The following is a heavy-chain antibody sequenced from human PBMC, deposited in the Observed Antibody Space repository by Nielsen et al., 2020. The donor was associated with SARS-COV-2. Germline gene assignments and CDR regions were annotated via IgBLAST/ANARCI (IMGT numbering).Heavy chain of an antibody. CDR1: GYTFTSYG. CDR3: ASGIAAAGPIHEFDY. D-gene: IGHD6-13*01. V-gene: IGHV1-18*01. J-gene: IGHJ4*02. Sequence: ASVKVSCKASGYTFTSYGISWVRQAPGQGLEWMGWISAYNGNTSYAQKLQGRVTMTTDTSTSTAYMELRSLRSDDTAVYYCASGIAAAGPIHEFDYWGQGTLVTVSS. CDR2: ISAYNGNT.